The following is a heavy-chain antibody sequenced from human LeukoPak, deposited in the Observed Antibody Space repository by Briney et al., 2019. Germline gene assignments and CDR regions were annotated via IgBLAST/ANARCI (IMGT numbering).Heavy chain of an antibody. J-gene: IGHJ4*02. CDR3: ARLSGRVVSTTYFDY. D-gene: IGHD5/OR15-5a*01. CDR2: IDGSGDST. CDR1: GFTFSSYA. V-gene: IGHV3-23*01. Sequence: GGSLRLSCAASGFTFSSYAMSWVRQAPGKGLESVSAIDGSGDSTYYAGSVKGRFTISRDNAKNTLYLQMNSLRAEDTAVYFCARLSGRVVSTTYFDYWGQGTLVTVSS.